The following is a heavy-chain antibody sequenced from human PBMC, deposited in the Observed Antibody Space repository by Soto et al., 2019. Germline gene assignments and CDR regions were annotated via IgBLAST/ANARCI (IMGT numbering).Heavy chain of an antibody. CDR1: GGSISSYY. V-gene: IGHV4-59*01. Sequence: SETLSLTCTVSGGSISSYYWSWIRQPPGKGLEWIGYIYYSGSTNYNPSLKSRVTISVDTSKNQFSLKLSSVTAADTAVYYCARGSSSSIYYYYMEVWGKGTTVTVSS. CDR2: IYYSGST. J-gene: IGHJ6*03. D-gene: IGHD6-6*01. CDR3: ARGSSSSIYYYYMEV.